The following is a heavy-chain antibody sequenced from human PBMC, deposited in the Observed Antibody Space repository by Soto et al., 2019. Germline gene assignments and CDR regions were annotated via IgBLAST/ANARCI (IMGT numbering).Heavy chain of an antibody. CDR1: GASISGFY. V-gene: IGHV4-4*07. CDR2: IYATGTT. J-gene: IGHJ5*02. Sequence: ETLSLTCTVSGASISGFYWSWIRKSAGKGLEWIGRIYATGTTDYNPSLKSRVMMSVDTSKKQFSLKLRSVTAADTAVYYCVRDGTKTLRDWLDPWGQGISVTVYS. CDR3: VRDGTKTLRDWLDP. D-gene: IGHD1-1*01.